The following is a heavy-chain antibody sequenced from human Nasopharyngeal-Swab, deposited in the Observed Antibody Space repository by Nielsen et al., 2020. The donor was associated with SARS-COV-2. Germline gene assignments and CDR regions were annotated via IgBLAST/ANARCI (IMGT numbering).Heavy chain of an antibody. V-gene: IGHV4-61*08. D-gene: IGHD3-10*01. CDR1: GGSISSGGYY. J-gene: IGHJ4*02. CDR2: IYYSGST. CDR3: ARVSYYYGSGSYYKYFDY. Sequence: SETLSLTCTVSGGSISSGGYYWSWIRQPPGKGLEWIGYIYYSGSTNYNPSLKSRVTISVDTSKNQFSLKLSSVTAADTAVYYCARVSYYYGSGSYYKYFDYWGQGTLVTVSS.